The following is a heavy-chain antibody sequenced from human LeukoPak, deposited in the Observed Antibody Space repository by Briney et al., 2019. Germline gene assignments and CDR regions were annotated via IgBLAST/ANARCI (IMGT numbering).Heavy chain of an antibody. CDR1: GFTFSSYS. V-gene: IGHV3-48*01. CDR3: ARDPITMVRGVTHLGY. D-gene: IGHD3-10*01. Sequence: PGGSLRLSCAASGFTFSSYSMNWVRQAPGKGLEWVSYISSSSSTIYYADSVKGRFTISRDNAKNSLYLQMNSLRAEDTAVYYCARDPITMVRGVTHLGYWGQGTLVTVSS. CDR2: ISSSSSTI. J-gene: IGHJ4*02.